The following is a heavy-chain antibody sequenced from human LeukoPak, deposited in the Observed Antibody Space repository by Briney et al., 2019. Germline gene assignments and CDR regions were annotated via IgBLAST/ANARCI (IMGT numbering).Heavy chain of an antibody. CDR1: GFTFRDFW. CDR2: IRQDGIEK. D-gene: IGHD3-10*01. CDR3: ARDRDGEDL. V-gene: IGHV3-7*03. J-gene: IGHJ5*02. Sequence: GGSLRLSCAASGFTFRDFWMSWVRQAPGKGLEWVANIRQDGIEKYSVEGRFTISRDNVNSLLYLRIDSLRADDTAMYYCARDRDGEDLWGQGTLVTVSS.